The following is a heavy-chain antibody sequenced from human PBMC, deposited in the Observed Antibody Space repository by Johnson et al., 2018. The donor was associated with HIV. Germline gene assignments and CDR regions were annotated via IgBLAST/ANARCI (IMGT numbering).Heavy chain of an antibody. Sequence: VYLVESGGGLVQPGGSLRLSCVASGFTFSQYAMHWVRQAPGTGLEYVSAISTTGVSTYYADSVRGRFTISRDNSKNTLYLQMGSLRAEDMAVYYCAIPYFYDSGDYRWGQGTMVTVSS. D-gene: IGHD3-22*01. CDR3: AIPYFYDSGDYR. CDR2: ISTTGVST. V-gene: IGHV3-64*07. J-gene: IGHJ3*01. CDR1: GFTFSQYA.